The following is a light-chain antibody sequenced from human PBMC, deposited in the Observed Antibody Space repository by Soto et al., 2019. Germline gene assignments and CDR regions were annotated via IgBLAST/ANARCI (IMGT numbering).Light chain of an antibody. CDR1: QSVSSN. CDR2: GAS. V-gene: IGKV3-15*01. Sequence: ETVMTQSPATLSVSPGERATLSCRASQSVSSNLAWYQQKPGQAPRLLIYGASTRATGIAARFSGSGSGTEFTLTISSLLSEDFAIYYCQQYNNWPPITFGQGTRLEIK. CDR3: QQYNNWPPIT. J-gene: IGKJ5*01.